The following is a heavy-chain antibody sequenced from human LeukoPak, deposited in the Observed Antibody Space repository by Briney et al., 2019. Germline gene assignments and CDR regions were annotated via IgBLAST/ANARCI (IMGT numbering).Heavy chain of an antibody. V-gene: IGHV1-2*02. J-gene: IGHJ6*03. D-gene: IGHD1-26*01. CDR3: AASYDYYYYYYMDV. CDR2: INPNSGGT. Sequence: ASVKVSCKASGYTFTDYYMHWVRQAPGQGLEWMGWINPNSGGTNYAQKFQGRVTMTRDTSISTAYMELSRLRSDDTAVYYCAASYDYYYYYYMDVWGKGTTVTISS. CDR1: GYTFTDYY.